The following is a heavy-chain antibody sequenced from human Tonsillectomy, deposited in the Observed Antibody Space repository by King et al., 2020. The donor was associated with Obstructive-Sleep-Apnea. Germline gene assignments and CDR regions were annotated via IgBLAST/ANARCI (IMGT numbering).Heavy chain of an antibody. CDR1: GYSISSGYY. J-gene: IGHJ4*02. V-gene: IGHV4-38-2*02. Sequence: QLQESGPGLVKPSETLSLTCTVSGYSISSGYYWGWIRQPPGKGLEWIGSIYHSGSTYYNPSLKSRVTISVDTSKNQFSLKLSSVTAADTAVYYCASPWSSTSCPFDYWGQGTLVTVSS. D-gene: IGHD2-2*01. CDR2: IYHSGST. CDR3: ASPWSSTSCPFDY.